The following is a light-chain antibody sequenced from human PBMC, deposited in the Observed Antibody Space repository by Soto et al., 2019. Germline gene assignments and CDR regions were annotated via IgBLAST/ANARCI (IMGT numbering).Light chain of an antibody. CDR2: DVH. CDR1: SSDVGGYNY. Sequence: QSVLTQPPSASGSPGQSVTISCTGTSSDVGGYNYVSWYQQHPGTAPKLIIYDVHRRPSGVPDRFSGSKSGNTASLTISGLQSEDEADYFCSSYADIYTFVFGSGTKVTVL. V-gene: IGLV2-11*01. CDR3: SSYADIYTFV. J-gene: IGLJ1*01.